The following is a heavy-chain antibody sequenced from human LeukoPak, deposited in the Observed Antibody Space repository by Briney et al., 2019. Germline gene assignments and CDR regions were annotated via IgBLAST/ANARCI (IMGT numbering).Heavy chain of an antibody. V-gene: IGHV3-30*18. Sequence: PGGSLRLSCAASGITFSSYAVHWVRQAPGKGLEWVAVISYDGNNKHYGDSVKGRFTISRDNSKNTLDLQMNSLRAEDTAVYYCVKDEYSSAYKSHFDYWGQGTLVTVSS. CDR1: GITFSSYA. J-gene: IGHJ4*02. D-gene: IGHD3-22*01. CDR3: VKDEYSSAYKSHFDY. CDR2: ISYDGNNK.